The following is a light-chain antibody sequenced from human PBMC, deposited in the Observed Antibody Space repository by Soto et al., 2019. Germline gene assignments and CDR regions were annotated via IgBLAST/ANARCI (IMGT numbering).Light chain of an antibody. CDR2: GAS. V-gene: IGKV3-15*01. CDR1: QSVSSN. CDR3: QQYNSWPLT. Sequence: EIVMTQSPATLSVSPGERATLSCRASQSVSSNLAWYQQKPGQAPRLLFYGASTRAAGIPARFSGSGSGTEFTLTMSSLQSEDFAVYYCQQYNSWPLTFGGGTNVEIK. J-gene: IGKJ4*01.